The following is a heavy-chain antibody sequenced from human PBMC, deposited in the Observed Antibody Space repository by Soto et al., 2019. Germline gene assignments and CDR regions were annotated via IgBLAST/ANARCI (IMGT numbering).Heavy chain of an antibody. V-gene: IGHV4-59*08. CDR2: IHYSRST. CDR3: ARHQEVRGVVVPFHYYGMDV. D-gene: IGHD3-10*01. Sequence: SGTLSLTCTVHGGSIVNYYWCWIRPPPGKGLEWVGSIHYSRSTTSYNPSLESRVTISVDTSENQLSLKLSSVTAADTAVYYCARHQEVRGVVVPFHYYGMDVWGQGTTVS. CDR1: GGSIVNYY. J-gene: IGHJ6*02.